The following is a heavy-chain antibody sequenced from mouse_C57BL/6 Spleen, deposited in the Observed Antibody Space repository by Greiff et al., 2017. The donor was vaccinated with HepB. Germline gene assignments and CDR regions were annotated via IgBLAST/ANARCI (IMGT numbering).Heavy chain of an antibody. V-gene: IGHV1-61*01. CDR3: ARGLRGFAY. CDR2: IYPSDSET. CDR1: GYTFTSYW. D-gene: IGHD3-2*02. Sequence: QVQLQQPGAELVRPGSSVKLSCKASGYTFTSYWMDWVKQRPGQGLEWIGNIYPSDSETHYNQKFKDKATLTVDKSSSTAYMQLSSLTSEDSAVHYCARGLRGFAYWGQGTLVTVSA. J-gene: IGHJ3*01.